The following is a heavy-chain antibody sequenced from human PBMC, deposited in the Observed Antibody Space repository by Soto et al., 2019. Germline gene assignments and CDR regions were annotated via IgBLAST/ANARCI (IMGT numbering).Heavy chain of an antibody. J-gene: IGHJ6*02. CDR3: ARVDYYDSSGYYYYYYGMDV. CDR1: GGSISSGDYY. CDR2: IYYSGST. Sequence: SETLSLTCTVSGGSISSGDYYWSWIRQPPGKGLEWIGYIYYSGSTYYNPSLKSRVTISVDTSKNQFSLKLSSVTAADTAVYYCARVDYYDSSGYYYYYYGMDVWGQGTTVTVSS. V-gene: IGHV4-30-4*01. D-gene: IGHD3-22*01.